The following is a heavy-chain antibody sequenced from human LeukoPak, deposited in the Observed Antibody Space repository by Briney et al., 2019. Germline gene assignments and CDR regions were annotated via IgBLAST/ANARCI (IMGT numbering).Heavy chain of an antibody. V-gene: IGHV3-64*01. CDR2: ISSNGGST. Sequence: GGSLRLSCAASGFTFSHYAMHWVRQAPGKGLEYVSAISSNGGSTYYANSVKGRFTITRDNSKNTLYLQMGSLRAEDMGVYYCARDSITVSVGAFDIWGQGTMVIVSS. CDR3: ARDSITVSVGAFDI. J-gene: IGHJ3*02. CDR1: GFTFSHYA. D-gene: IGHD2-2*01.